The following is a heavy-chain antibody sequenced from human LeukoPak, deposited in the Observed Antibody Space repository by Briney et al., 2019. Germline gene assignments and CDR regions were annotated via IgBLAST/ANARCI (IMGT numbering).Heavy chain of an antibody. Sequence: SETLSLTCTVSGGSISSSSYYWGWIRQPPGKGLEWIGSIYYSGSTYYNPSLKSRVTISVDTSKNQFSLKLSSATAADTAVYYCAYYDSSGYYRYYMDVWGKGTTVTVSS. CDR1: GGSISSSSYY. J-gene: IGHJ6*03. CDR3: AYYDSSGYYRYYMDV. V-gene: IGHV4-39*01. CDR2: IYYSGST. D-gene: IGHD3-22*01.